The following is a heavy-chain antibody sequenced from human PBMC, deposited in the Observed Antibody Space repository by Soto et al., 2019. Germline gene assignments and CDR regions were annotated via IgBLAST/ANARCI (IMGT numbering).Heavy chain of an antibody. V-gene: IGHV4-59*01. Sequence: SETLSLTCTVSGGSISSYYWSWIRQPPGKGLEWIGYIYYSGSTNYNPSLKSRVTISVDTSKNQFSLKLSSVTAADTAVYYCARDQKAGVVGRTDVWGQGTTVTVSS. D-gene: IGHD2-15*01. CDR1: GGSISSYY. CDR2: IYYSGST. CDR3: ARDQKAGVVGRTDV. J-gene: IGHJ6*02.